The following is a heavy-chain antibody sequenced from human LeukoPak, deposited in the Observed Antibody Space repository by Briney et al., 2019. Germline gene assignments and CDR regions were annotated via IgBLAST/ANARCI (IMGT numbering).Heavy chain of an antibody. CDR2: INPSGGST. D-gene: IGHD3-22*01. CDR3: ERNHDSSGYTFDY. Sequence: ASVKVSCKASGYTFTSNYMHLVRQAPGQGLEWMGIINPSGGSTNYAQKFQGRVTMTSDMSTSTVYMELSSLRSEDTAVYYCERNHDSSGYTFDYWGQGTLVTVSS. CDR1: GYTFTSNY. V-gene: IGHV1-46*01. J-gene: IGHJ4*02.